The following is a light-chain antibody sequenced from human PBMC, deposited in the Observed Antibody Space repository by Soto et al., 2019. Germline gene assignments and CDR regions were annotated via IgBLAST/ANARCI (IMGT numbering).Light chain of an antibody. CDR1: QGIRND. V-gene: IGKV1-27*01. Sequence: DIQMTQSPSSLSASVGDRVTITCRASQGIRNDLGWYQQKPGQPPKLLIYWASTRESGVPDRFSGSGSGTDFTLTISSLQAEDVAVYYCQQYYSTPVTFGGGTKVEIK. J-gene: IGKJ4*01. CDR3: QQYYSTPVT. CDR2: WAS.